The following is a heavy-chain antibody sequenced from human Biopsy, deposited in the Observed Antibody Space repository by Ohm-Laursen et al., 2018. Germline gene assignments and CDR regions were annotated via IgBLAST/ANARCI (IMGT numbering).Heavy chain of an antibody. J-gene: IGHJ5*02. CDR3: ARGDYFDSNGYFWFDP. V-gene: IGHV4-31*01. CDR1: GGSISSGGSY. Sequence: SQTLSLTCPVSGGSISSGGSYWSWIRQRPGKGLEWIGCIFNSANTYYNPSLKNLITISGDTSKNQFSLKLNSVTAADTAVYYCARGDYFDSNGYFWFDPWGQGTLVTVSS. D-gene: IGHD3-22*01. CDR2: IFNSANT.